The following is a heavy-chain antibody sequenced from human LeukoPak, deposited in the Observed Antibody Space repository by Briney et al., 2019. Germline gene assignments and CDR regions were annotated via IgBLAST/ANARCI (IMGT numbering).Heavy chain of an antibody. CDR3: ARLGSFEDY. CDR1: GGSVSSKSAT. V-gene: IGHV6-1*01. Sequence: SQTPSLTCAISGGSVSSKSATWNWIRQSPSRGLEWLGRTYYRSKWYNDYALSVNSRITINPDTSKNQFSLQLNSVTPEDTAVYYCARLGSFEDYWGQGTLVTVSS. J-gene: IGHJ4*02. CDR2: TYYRSKWYN. D-gene: IGHD1-26*01.